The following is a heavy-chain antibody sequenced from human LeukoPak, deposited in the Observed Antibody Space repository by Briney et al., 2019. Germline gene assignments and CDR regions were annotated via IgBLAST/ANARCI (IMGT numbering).Heavy chain of an antibody. Sequence: PGGSLRHSCAVSGFTFSRYWMTWVRQAPGKGLEWVANIKDDGREKYYVDAVKGRFTISRDNAKNSLYLQMNSLRVEDTAVYYCARDWASGWDYWGQGTLVTVSS. CDR1: GFTFSRYW. CDR3: ARDWASGWDY. D-gene: IGHD6-19*01. J-gene: IGHJ4*02. CDR2: IKDDGREK. V-gene: IGHV3-7*03.